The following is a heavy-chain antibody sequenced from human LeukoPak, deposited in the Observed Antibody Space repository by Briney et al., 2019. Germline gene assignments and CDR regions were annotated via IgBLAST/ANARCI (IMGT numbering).Heavy chain of an antibody. Sequence: GGSLRLSCAASGFTFSSHYMNWVRQAPGKGLEWVSSITSSSSDIFYADSVKGRFTISRDNAKNSLYLKMNSLRVEDTAVYYCAAALAIVVGGTTPGDYWGQGTLVTVSS. CDR3: AAALAIVVGGTTPGDY. CDR2: ITSSSSDI. CDR1: GFTFSSHY. D-gene: IGHD6-19*01. V-gene: IGHV3-21*06. J-gene: IGHJ4*02.